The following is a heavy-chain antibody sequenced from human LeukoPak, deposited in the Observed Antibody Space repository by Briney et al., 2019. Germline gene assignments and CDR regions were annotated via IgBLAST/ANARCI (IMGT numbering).Heavy chain of an antibody. CDR2: IYYSGST. CDR1: GGSISSSSYY. CDR3: ARVRGWGTPHDAFDI. Sequence: SETLSLTCTVSGGSISSSSYYWGWIRQPPGKGLEWIGSIYYSGSTYYNPSLKSRVTISVDTSKNQFSLKLSSVTAADTAVYYCARVRGWGTPHDAFDIWGQGTMVTVSS. J-gene: IGHJ3*02. V-gene: IGHV4-39*01. D-gene: IGHD1-14*01.